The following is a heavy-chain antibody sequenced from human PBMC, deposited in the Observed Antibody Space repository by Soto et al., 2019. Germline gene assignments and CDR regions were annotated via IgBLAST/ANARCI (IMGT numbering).Heavy chain of an antibody. CDR3: ARDPKAYCGGDCYDAFDI. CDR1: GFTFSSYW. D-gene: IGHD2-21*02. V-gene: IGHV3-74*01. Sequence: GGSLRLSCAASGFTFSSYWMHWVRQAPGKGLVWVSRINSDGSSTSYADSVKGRFTISRDNAKNTLYLQMNSLRAEDTAVYYCARDPKAYCGGDCYDAFDIWGQGTIVTVSS. J-gene: IGHJ3*02. CDR2: INSDGSST.